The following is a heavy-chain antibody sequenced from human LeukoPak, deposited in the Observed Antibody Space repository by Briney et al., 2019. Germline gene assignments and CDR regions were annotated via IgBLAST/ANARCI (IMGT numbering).Heavy chain of an antibody. V-gene: IGHV3-23*01. D-gene: IGHD1-14*01. Sequence: SGGSLRLSCVVSGSSFSTHAMNWVRQAPGKGPEWVSTITGSGGSSFYADSVKGRLIISRDNSKNTLFLQMNSLRGEDTAAYYCAREGGSPRNVGTFDYWGQGTLVTVSS. CDR2: ITGSGGSS. J-gene: IGHJ4*02. CDR1: GSSFSTHA. CDR3: AREGGSPRNVGTFDY.